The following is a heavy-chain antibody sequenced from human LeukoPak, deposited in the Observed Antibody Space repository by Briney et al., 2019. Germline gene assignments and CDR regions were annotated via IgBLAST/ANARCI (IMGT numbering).Heavy chain of an antibody. CDR2: INPSGGST. D-gene: IGHD6-19*01. V-gene: IGHV1-46*01. CDR1: GYTFTGYY. CDR3: ATAQTYSSGWETIDY. Sequence: ASVKVSCKASGYTFTGYYMHWVRQAPGQGLEWMGIINPSGGSTIYAQKFQGRVTMTEDTSTDTAYMELSSLRSEDTAVYYCATAQTYSSGWETIDYWGQGTLVTVSS. J-gene: IGHJ4*02.